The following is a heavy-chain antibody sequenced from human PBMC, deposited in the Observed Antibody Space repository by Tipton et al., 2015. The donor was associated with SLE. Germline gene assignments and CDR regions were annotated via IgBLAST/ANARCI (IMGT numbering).Heavy chain of an antibody. D-gene: IGHD5-12*01. CDR1: DGSLSGYY. J-gene: IGHJ6*02. V-gene: IGHV4-34*01. CDR2: INHSGST. Sequence: TLSLTCAVYDGSLSGYYWSWIRQSPGKGLEWIGEINHSGSTKYSSSLRSRVTISVDTFKNQFSLKLSSVTAADTAVYYCATLHSGYDYYYYGMDVWGQGTTVTVSS. CDR3: ATLHSGYDYYYYGMDV.